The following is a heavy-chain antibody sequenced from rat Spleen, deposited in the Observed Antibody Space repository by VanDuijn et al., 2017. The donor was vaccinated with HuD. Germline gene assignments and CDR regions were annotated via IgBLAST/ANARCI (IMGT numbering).Heavy chain of an antibody. CDR1: GFTFSNYG. CDR2: ISYDGSST. J-gene: IGHJ4*01. CDR3: ARHRDNYGVMDA. D-gene: IGHD1-5*01. V-gene: IGHV5-29*01. Sequence: EVQLVESGGGLVQPGRSLKLSCAASGFTFSNYGMAWVRQAPTKGLEWVATISYDGSSTYYRDSVRGRFTISRDNAKSTLYLQMGGLRSEDTATYYCARHRDNYGVMDAWGQGASVTVSS.